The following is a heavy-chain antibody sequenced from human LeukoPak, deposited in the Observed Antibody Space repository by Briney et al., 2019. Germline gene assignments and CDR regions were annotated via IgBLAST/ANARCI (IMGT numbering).Heavy chain of an antibody. J-gene: IGHJ4*02. CDR2: ISSSGSTI. V-gene: IGHV3-48*03. CDR1: GFTFSSYE. Sequence: PGGSLRLSCAASGFTFSSYEMNWVCQAPRKGLEWVSYISSSGSTIYYADSVKGRFTISRDNAKNSLYLQMNSLRAEDTAVYYCARGPVVVVAAEYYFDYWGQGTLVTVSS. CDR3: ARGPVVVVAAEYYFDY. D-gene: IGHD2-15*01.